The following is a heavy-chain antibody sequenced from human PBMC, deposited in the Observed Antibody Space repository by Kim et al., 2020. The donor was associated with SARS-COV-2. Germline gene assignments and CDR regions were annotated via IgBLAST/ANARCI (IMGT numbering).Heavy chain of an antibody. V-gene: IGHV2-70*11. CDR2: IDWDDDK. Sequence: SGPTLVNPTQTLTLTCTFSGFSLSTSGMCVSWIRQPPGKALEWLARIDWDDDKYYSTSLKTRLTISKDTSKNQVVLTMTNMDPVDTSTYYCAREVIVGATMGLYYYYGMDVWGQGTPVTVSS. D-gene: IGHD1-26*01. J-gene: IGHJ6*02. CDR1: GFSLSTSGMC. CDR3: AREVIVGATMGLYYYYGMDV.